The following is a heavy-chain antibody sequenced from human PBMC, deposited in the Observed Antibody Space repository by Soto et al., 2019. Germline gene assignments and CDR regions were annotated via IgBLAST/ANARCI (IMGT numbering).Heavy chain of an antibody. CDR3: AREETAWPLAYGLDV. V-gene: IGHV3-21*01. CDR2: IGRRSDI. CDR1: GFSFSTYS. D-gene: IGHD2-21*02. J-gene: IGHJ6*02. Sequence: LRLSCEASGFSFSTYSMHWFRQPPGKGLEWVSSIGRRSDIYYADSVKGRFTISRDNAKNLVSLQMNSLRDEDTAVYYCAREETAWPLAYGLDVWGQGTTVTVSS.